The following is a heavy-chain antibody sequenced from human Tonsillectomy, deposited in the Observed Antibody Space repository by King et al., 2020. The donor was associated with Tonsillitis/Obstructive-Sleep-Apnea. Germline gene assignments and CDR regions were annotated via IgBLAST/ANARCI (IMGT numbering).Heavy chain of an antibody. CDR1: GFTFDDYA. Sequence: VQLVESGGGLVQPGRSLRLSCAASGFTFDDYAIHWVRQAPGKGLEWVSGISWNSGSIGYADSVKGRFTISRDNAKNSLYLQTNSLRAEDTALYYCAKSQGSGIAAAQDTFDIWGQGTMVTVSA. D-gene: IGHD6-13*01. CDR2: ISWNSGSI. V-gene: IGHV3-9*01. CDR3: AKSQGSGIAAAQDTFDI. J-gene: IGHJ3*02.